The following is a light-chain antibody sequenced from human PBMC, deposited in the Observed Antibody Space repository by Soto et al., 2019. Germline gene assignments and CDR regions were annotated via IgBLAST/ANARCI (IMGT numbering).Light chain of an antibody. CDR2: GAS. J-gene: IGKJ4*01. CDR1: QSISNY. Sequence: DIQMTQSPSSLSASVGDRVTITCRASQSISNYLNWYQQKPGKAPKFLIYGASTLQSGVPSRFSGSESGTDFTLTISSLQPEDFATYYCQQSYSTLLTFGGGTKVDIK. CDR3: QQSYSTLLT. V-gene: IGKV1-39*01.